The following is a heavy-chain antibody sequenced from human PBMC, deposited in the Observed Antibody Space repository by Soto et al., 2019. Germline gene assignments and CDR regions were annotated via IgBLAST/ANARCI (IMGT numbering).Heavy chain of an antibody. V-gene: IGHV5-51*01. CDR3: PRGDDSPTAEYFQH. CDR2: MYPGDSDT. J-gene: IGHJ1*01. Sequence: GESLKFSCKGSGYSFTSYWIGWVREMPGKGLEWMGIMYPGDSDTRASPSSQGQVTISADKSTSTAYVQWSSLKASDTAMCYCPRGDDSPTAEYFQHGGQGTLVTVSS. CDR1: GYSFTSYW. D-gene: IGHD2-21*01.